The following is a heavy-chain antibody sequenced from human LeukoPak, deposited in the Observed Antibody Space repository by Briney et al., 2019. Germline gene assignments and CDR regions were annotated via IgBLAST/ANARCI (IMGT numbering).Heavy chain of an antibody. CDR1: GFTFSSYE. CDR3: ARESSGSYFAFDY. V-gene: IGHV3-48*03. Sequence: PGGSLRLSCAASGFTFSSYEMNWVRQAPGKGLEWVSYISSSGSTIYYADSVKGRFTISRDNAKNSLYLQMSSLRAEDTAVYYCARESSGSYFAFDYWGQGTLVTVSS. J-gene: IGHJ4*02. D-gene: IGHD1-26*01. CDR2: ISSSGSTI.